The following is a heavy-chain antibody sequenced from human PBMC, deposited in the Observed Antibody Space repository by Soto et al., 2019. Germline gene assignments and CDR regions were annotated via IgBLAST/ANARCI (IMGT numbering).Heavy chain of an antibody. J-gene: IGHJ6*02. CDR3: ARGGRFGESYYYYYGMDV. CDR1: GYTFTGYY. Sequence: ASVNVSCKXSGYTFTGYYMHWVRQAPGQGLEWMGWINPNSGGTNYAQKFQGRVTMTRDTSISTAYMELSRLRSDDTAVYYCARGGRFGESYYYYYGMDVWGQGTTVTVSS. D-gene: IGHD3-10*01. V-gene: IGHV1-2*02. CDR2: INPNSGGT.